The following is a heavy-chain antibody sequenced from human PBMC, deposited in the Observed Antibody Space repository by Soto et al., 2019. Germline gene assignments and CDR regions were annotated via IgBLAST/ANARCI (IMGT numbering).Heavy chain of an antibody. Sequence: ASVKVSCKASGYTFTSYGISWVRQAPGQGLEWMGWISAYNGNTNYAQKLQGRVTMTTDTSTSTAYMELRSLRSDDMAVYYCARLGYSSGWYVSYYYYGMDVWGQGTTVTVSS. CDR3: ARLGYSSGWYVSYYYYGMDV. CDR1: GYTFTSYG. V-gene: IGHV1-18*03. CDR2: ISAYNGNT. D-gene: IGHD6-19*01. J-gene: IGHJ6*02.